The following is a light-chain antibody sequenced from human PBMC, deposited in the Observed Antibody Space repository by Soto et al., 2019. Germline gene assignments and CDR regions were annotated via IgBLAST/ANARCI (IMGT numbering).Light chain of an antibody. CDR1: QSVSNNY. J-gene: IGKJ1*01. V-gene: IGKV3-20*01. CDR2: GAS. Sequence: EIVLPQSPGTLSLSPGASATLSCRASQSVSNNYLAWYQQNPGQAPRFLIYGASNRATGIPDRFSGSGSGTDFTLTISRLEPEDFAVYYCKQYGSSGTVGQGTKVDIK. CDR3: KQYGSSGT.